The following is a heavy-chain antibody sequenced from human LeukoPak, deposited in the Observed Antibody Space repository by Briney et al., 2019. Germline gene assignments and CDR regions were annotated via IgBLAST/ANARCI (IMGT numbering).Heavy chain of an antibody. CDR1: GGSISSYY. J-gene: IGHJ4*02. CDR3: ARRRYDYVWGSYRYSWDY. D-gene: IGHD3-16*02. V-gene: IGHV4-59*08. CDR2: IYYIGST. Sequence: SETLSLTCTVSGGSISSYYWSWIRQPPGKGLEWIGYIYYIGSTNYNPSLKSRVTISVDTSKNQFSLKLSSVTAADTAVYYCARRRYDYVWGSYRYSWDYWGQGTLVTVSS.